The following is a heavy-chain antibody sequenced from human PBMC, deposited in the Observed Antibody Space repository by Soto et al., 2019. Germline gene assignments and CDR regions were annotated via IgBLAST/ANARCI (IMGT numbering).Heavy chain of an antibody. Sequence: SETLSLTCTVSGGSISSYYWSWIRQPPGKGLEWIGYIYDSGSTNYNPSLKSRVAISVDTSKNQFSLKLTSVTAADTAVYYCAAPPRYWGQGTLVTVS. D-gene: IGHD6-6*01. J-gene: IGHJ4*02. CDR2: IYDSGST. CDR1: GGSISSYY. V-gene: IGHV4-59*01. CDR3: AAPPRY.